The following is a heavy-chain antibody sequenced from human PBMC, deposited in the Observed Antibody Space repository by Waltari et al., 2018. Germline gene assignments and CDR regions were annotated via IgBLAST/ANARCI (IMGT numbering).Heavy chain of an antibody. CDR2: IRYDGSNK. D-gene: IGHD5-18*01. J-gene: IGHJ4*02. V-gene: IGHV3-30*02. CDR1: GFTFSSYG. Sequence: QVQLVESGGGVVQPGGSVRLSCAASGFTFSSYGLHGVRQAPGKGLEWVAFIRYDGSNKYYADSVKGRFTISRDNSKNTLYLQMNSLRAEDTAVYYCWTGYSYGFGYWGQGTLVTVSS. CDR3: WTGYSYGFGY.